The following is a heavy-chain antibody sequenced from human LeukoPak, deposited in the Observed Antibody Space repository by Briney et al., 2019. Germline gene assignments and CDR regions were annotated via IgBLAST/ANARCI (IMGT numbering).Heavy chain of an antibody. J-gene: IGHJ6*03. Sequence: PGGSLRLSCEASGFIFSDYGMHWVRQAPGKGLEWVAFIRYNGDNKYYADSVKGRFTVSRDNSQSTLYLQMNSLRVEDTAVYYCAKRVVIRSTDYFYYYIHVWGKGTTVTDSS. V-gene: IGHV3-30*02. CDR3: AKRVVIRSTDYFYYYIHV. CDR2: IRYNGDNK. D-gene: IGHD3-3*01. CDR1: GFIFSDYG.